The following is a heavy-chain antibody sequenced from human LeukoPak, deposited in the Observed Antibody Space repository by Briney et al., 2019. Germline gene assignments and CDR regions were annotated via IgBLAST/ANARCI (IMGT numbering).Heavy chain of an antibody. CDR3: AKDKDGYASGWYGD. V-gene: IGHV3-9*01. Sequence: PGGSLRLSCAASGFTFDDFAMHWARQAPGKGLDWVSGISWNSGSIGYADSVKGRFTVTRDNAKNSLYLQMNSLRPEDTALYYCAKDKDGYASGWYGDWGQGILVTVSS. D-gene: IGHD6-19*01. J-gene: IGHJ4*02. CDR2: ISWNSGSI. CDR1: GFTFDDFA.